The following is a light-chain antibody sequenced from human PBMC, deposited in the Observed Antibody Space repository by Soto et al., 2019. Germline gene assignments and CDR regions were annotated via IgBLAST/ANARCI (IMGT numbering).Light chain of an antibody. Sequence: EIVLTQSPATLSLSPGERATLSCSASRGIDTYLAWYQQKRGQAPRLLIYDASNRTTGIPARFSGGGSGTDFTLSISSLETDDFAVYYCQHRSSWPLTFGGGTKVEIK. CDR1: RGIDTY. J-gene: IGKJ4*01. CDR3: QHRSSWPLT. CDR2: DAS. V-gene: IGKV3-11*01.